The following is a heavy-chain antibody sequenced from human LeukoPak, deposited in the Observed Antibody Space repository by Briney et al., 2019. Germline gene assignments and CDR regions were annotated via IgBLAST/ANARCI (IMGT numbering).Heavy chain of an antibody. CDR3: ARDNYAGANWFDP. J-gene: IGHJ5*02. V-gene: IGHV1-69*05. Sequence: SVKVSCKASGGTFSSYAVSWVRQAPGQGLEWMGGIIPIFGTANYAQKFQGRVTVTTDESTSTAYMELSSLRSEDTAVYYCARDNYAGANWFDPWGQGTLVTVSS. CDR2: IIPIFGTA. CDR1: GGTFSSYA. D-gene: IGHD1-7*01.